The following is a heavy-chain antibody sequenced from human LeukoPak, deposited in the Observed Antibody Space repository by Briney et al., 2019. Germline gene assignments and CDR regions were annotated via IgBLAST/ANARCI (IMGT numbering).Heavy chain of an antibody. Sequence: SETLSLTCAVYGGSFSGYYWSWIRQPPGKGLEWIGEINHSGSTNYNPSLKSRVTISVDTSKNQFSLKLSSVTAADTAVYYCAGGSYLFDYWGQGTLVTVSS. CDR3: AGGSYLFDY. CDR2: INHSGST. J-gene: IGHJ4*02. D-gene: IGHD1-26*01. CDR1: GGSFSGYY. V-gene: IGHV4-34*01.